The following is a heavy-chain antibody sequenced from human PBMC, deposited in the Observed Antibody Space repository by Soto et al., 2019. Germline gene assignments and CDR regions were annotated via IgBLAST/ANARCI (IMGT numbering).Heavy chain of an antibody. D-gene: IGHD6-13*01. V-gene: IGHV3-13*04. Sequence: EVQLVESGGGLVQPGGSLRLSCAASGFTFSSYDMHWVRQATGKGLEWVSAIGTAGDTYYPGSVKGRFTISRENAKNSLYLEMNSLRAVDTAVYYCARGGAAGDYYYYGMDVWGQGTTVTVSS. J-gene: IGHJ6*02. CDR1: GFTFSSYD. CDR3: ARGGAAGDYYYYGMDV. CDR2: IGTAGDT.